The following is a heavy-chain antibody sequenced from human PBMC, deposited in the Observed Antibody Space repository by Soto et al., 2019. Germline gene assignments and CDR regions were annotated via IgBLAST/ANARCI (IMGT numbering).Heavy chain of an antibody. J-gene: IGHJ4*02. Sequence: TLSLTCAVSGGSISSGGYYWSWIRQHPGKGLEWIGYIYYSGSTDYNPSLKSRVTISVDTSKNQFSLKLSSVTAADTAVYYCARGVVATIPFDYWGKGTLVTVSS. CDR3: ARGVVATIPFDY. D-gene: IGHD5-12*01. CDR1: GGSISSGGYY. V-gene: IGHV4-31*11. CDR2: IYYSGST.